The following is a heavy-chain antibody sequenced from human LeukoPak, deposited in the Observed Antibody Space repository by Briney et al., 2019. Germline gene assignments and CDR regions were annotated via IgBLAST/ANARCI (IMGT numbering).Heavy chain of an antibody. CDR2: INSDGSST. V-gene: IGHV3-74*01. CDR3: ARVGATTGEVFDY. CDR1: GFTFSSYW. D-gene: IGHD1-26*01. J-gene: IGHJ4*02. Sequence: PGGSLRLSCAASGFTFSSYWMHWVRQAPGKGLGWVSRINSDGSSTSYADSVKGRFTISRDNAKNTLYLQMNSLRAEDTAVYYCARVGATTGEVFDYWGQGTLVTVSS.